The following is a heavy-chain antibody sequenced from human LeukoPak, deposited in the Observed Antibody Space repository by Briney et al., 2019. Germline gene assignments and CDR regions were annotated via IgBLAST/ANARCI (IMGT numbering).Heavy chain of an antibody. V-gene: IGHV4-34*01. CDR2: INHSGST. CDR3: ARDPYPGDYYFDY. J-gene: IGHJ4*02. CDR1: GGSFSGYY. D-gene: IGHD7-27*01. Sequence: SETLSLTCAVYGGSFSGYYWSWIRQPPGKGLEWIGEINHSGSTNYNPSLKSRVTISVDTSKNQFSLKLSSVTAADTAVYYCARDPYPGDYYFDYWGQGTLVTVSS.